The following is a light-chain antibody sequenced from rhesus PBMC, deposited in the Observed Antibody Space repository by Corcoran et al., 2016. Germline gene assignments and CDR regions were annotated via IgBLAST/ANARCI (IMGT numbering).Light chain of an antibody. CDR3: KQYNRLRT. CDR1: QGISSN. J-gene: IGKJ1*01. CDR2: YAT. Sequence: DIQMTQSPSSVSASVGDRVTITCRASQGISSNLDWYQQKPGKAPKLLMYYATTFQSGVPSRFSGRGHETEFTLTISSLQPEDFATYYCKQYNRLRTFGQGTKVEIK. V-gene: IGKV1-25*01.